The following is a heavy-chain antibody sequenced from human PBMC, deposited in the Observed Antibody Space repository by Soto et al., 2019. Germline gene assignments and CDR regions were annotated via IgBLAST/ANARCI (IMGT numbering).Heavy chain of an antibody. Sequence: SETLSLTCTVSGDSISSNSYYWGWIRQPPGKGLEWIGTIYSTGSTYYNPSLKSRVTISVDTSKSQISLWLSSVTAADTAVYHCARHLGPAGPDYWGQGTLVTVSS. V-gene: IGHV4-39*01. CDR2: IYSTGST. CDR1: GDSISSNSYY. J-gene: IGHJ4*02. D-gene: IGHD2-2*01. CDR3: ARHLGPAGPDY.